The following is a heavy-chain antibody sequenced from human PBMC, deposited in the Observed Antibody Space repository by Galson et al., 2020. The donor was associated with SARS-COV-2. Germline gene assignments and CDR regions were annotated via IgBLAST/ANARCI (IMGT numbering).Heavy chain of an antibody. D-gene: IGHD3-16*01. V-gene: IGHV3-74*01. CDR1: GFTFSSYW. CDR3: AREGEDTWYDYVMDV. J-gene: IGHJ6*02. Sequence: GESLKISCAASGFTFSSYWMHWVRQAPGKGLVWVSRINSDGSSTIYADSVKGRFTISRDNAKNTLYLQMNSLRAEDTAVYYCAREGEDTWYDYVMDVWGQGTTVTVS. CDR2: INSDGSST.